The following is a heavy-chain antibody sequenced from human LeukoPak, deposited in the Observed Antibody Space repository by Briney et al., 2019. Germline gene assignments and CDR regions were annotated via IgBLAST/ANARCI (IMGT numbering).Heavy chain of an antibody. V-gene: IGHV3-73*01. Sequence: PGGSLRLSCAASGFTFSASAIHWVRQASGKGLEWVGRIRSRTNSYATAYAASVKGRFTISRDESKNMAYLQMNSLKIEDTAVYYCTRAETTQDYWGQGTLVTVSS. D-gene: IGHD1-1*01. J-gene: IGHJ4*02. CDR1: GFTFSASA. CDR2: IRSRTNSYAT. CDR3: TRAETTQDY.